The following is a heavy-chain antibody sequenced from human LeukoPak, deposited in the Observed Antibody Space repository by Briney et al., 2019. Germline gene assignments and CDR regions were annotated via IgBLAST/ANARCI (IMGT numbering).Heavy chain of an antibody. J-gene: IGHJ4*02. D-gene: IGHD2-15*01. V-gene: IGHV3-21*01. CDR2: ISSSSTYI. CDR3: ARASGGGYYFDY. CDR1: GFTFSSYS. Sequence: PGGSLRLSCAATGFTFSSYSMNWVRQAPGKGLEWVSSISSSSTYIYYADSVKGRFTISRDNAKNSLYLQMNSLRAEDTAVYYCARASGGGYYFDYWGQGTLVTVSS.